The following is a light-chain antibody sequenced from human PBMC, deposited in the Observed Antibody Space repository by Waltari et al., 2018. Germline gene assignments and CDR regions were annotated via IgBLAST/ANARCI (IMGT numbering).Light chain of an antibody. CDR3: QQYDAYALT. V-gene: IGKV1-5*03. CDR2: EAS. CDR1: QSIRSS. J-gene: IGKJ4*01. Sequence: QMTPYPSTLSAPVGDTGTITCRASQSIRSSLAWYQQKPGKAPKFLIYEASSLESGVPSRFSGSGSGTEFTLTISSLQPDDFATYFCQQYDAYALTFGGGTKVEIK.